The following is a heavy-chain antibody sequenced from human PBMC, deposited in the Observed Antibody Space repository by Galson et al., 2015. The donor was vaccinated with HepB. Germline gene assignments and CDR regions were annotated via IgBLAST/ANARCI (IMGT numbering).Heavy chain of an antibody. CDR3: ARQKGIKIPFDY. J-gene: IGHJ4*02. CDR1: TGSINNHY. V-gene: IGHV4-59*08. CDR2: IYYSGST. Sequence: ETLSLTCTVSTGSINNHYWSWIRQPPGKGLEWIGYIYYSGSTNYNPSLKSRVTISLDTSKNQFSLNLSSVTAADTAVYYCARQKGIKIPFDYWGQGALVTVSS. D-gene: IGHD3-16*01.